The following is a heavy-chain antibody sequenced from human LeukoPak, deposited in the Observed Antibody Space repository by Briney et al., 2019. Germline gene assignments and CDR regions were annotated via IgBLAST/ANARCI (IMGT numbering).Heavy chain of an antibody. V-gene: IGHV3-23*01. D-gene: IGHD2/OR15-2a*01. CDR3: AKDLRHRTTCNCYGWLDP. CDR1: GFTFKTFA. CDR2: ISLTGDNI. Sequence: GGSLRLSCAASGFTFKTFAMSWVRQAPGKGLEWVSAISLTGDNIYYADSVKGRFTISRDNSRNTLYLQMNSLRVEDTAIYYCAKDLRHRTTCNCYGWLDPWGQGTLVTVSS. J-gene: IGHJ5*02.